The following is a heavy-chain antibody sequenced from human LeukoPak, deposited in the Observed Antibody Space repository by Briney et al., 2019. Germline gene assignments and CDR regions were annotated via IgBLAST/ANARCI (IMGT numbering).Heavy chain of an antibody. CDR1: GDSFSSVTDY. Sequence: SETLSLTCTVAGDSFSSVTDYWAWIRQPPGKGLEWIASVDYSGGTYYNPSVESRVAISADMSKNQFSLKLTSVTGADTAVYYCAGERGEEYSSGWYKTNYFDNWGQGIRVTVSS. D-gene: IGHD6-19*01. J-gene: IGHJ4*02. CDR2: VDYSGGT. CDR3: AGERGEEYSSGWYKTNYFDN. V-gene: IGHV4-39*07.